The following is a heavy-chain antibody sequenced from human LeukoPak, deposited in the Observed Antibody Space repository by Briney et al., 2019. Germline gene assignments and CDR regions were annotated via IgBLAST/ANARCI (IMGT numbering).Heavy chain of an antibody. CDR1: GGSISSSSYY. D-gene: IGHD3-9*01. V-gene: IGHV4-39*07. CDR3: ASTYYDILAGYVY. Sequence: SETLSLTCTVSGGSISSSSYYWGWLRQPPGKGLEWIGSIYYSGSTNYNPSLKSRVTISVDTSKNQFSLKLSSVTAADTAVYYCASTYYDILAGYVYWGQGTLGTVSS. CDR2: IYYSGST. J-gene: IGHJ4*02.